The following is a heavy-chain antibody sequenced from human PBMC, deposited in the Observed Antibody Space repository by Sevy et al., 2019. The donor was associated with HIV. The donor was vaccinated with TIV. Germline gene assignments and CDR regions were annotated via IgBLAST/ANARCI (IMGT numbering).Heavy chain of an antibody. CDR2: INPSGGYT. J-gene: IGHJ5*02. Sequence: ASVKVSCKASGYTFTSYYMRWVRQAPGQGLEWMGIINPSGGYTTYAQKFQGRVTMTRDTSTSTVYMELSSLRSEDTAVYYCAREGSSSSKFTWFDPWGQGTLVTVSS. CDR1: GYTFTSYY. D-gene: IGHD6-6*01. CDR3: AREGSSSSKFTWFDP. V-gene: IGHV1-46*03.